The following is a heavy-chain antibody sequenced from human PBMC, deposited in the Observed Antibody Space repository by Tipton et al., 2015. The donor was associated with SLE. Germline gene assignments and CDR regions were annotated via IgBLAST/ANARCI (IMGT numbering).Heavy chain of an antibody. CDR2: IYSGGST. V-gene: IGHV3-53*01. CDR3: ARGRSMIRGAFDI. CDR1: GFTVSSKY. Sequence: SLRLSCAASGFTVSSKYMSWVRQAPGKGLEWVSVIYSGGSTYYADSVKGRFTISRDISKNTLYLQMNSLRAEDTAVYYCARGRSMIRGAFDIWGQGTMVTVSS. J-gene: IGHJ3*02. D-gene: IGHD3-10*01.